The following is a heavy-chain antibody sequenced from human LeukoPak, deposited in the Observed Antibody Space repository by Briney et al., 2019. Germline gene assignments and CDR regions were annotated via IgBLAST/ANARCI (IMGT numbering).Heavy chain of an antibody. V-gene: IGHV3-7*01. CDR3: ARKDSSSWYNY. Sequence: GGSLRLSCAAPGFTFSSYWMSWVRQAPGKGLEWVANIKQDGSEKYYVDSVKGRFTISRDNAKNSLYLQMNSLRAEDTAVYYCARKDSSSWYNYWGQGTLVTVSS. CDR1: GFTFSSYW. CDR2: IKQDGSEK. J-gene: IGHJ4*02. D-gene: IGHD6-13*01.